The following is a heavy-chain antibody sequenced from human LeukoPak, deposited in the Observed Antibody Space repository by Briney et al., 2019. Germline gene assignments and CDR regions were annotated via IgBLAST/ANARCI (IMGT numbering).Heavy chain of an antibody. J-gene: IGHJ6*02. CDR2: IYHNGTP. Sequence: SGTLSLTCGVAVGSISSGNWWSWVRQSPGKGLEWIGEIYHNGTPNYNPSLKSRVTISADTFKNHFSLKLTSVTAADTAVYYCATAPILRGEGGEHYKYGMDVWGQGTTVIVSS. CDR3: ATAPILRGEGGEHYKYGMDV. D-gene: IGHD2-2*02. V-gene: IGHV4-4*02. CDR1: VGSISSGNW.